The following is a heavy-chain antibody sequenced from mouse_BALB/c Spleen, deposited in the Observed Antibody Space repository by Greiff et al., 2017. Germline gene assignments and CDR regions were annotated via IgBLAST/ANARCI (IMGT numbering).Heavy chain of an antibody. J-gene: IGHJ4*01. CDR3: ARSGIYYGNYGAMDY. CDR1: GYTFTDYA. Sequence: QVQLKESGPELVRPGVSVKISCKGSGYTFTDYAMHWVKQSHAKSLEWIGVISTYYGNTNYNQKFKGKATMTVDKSSSTAYMELARLTSEDSAIYYCARSGIYYGNYGAMDYWGQGTSVTVSS. CDR2: ISTYYGNT. D-gene: IGHD2-1*01. V-gene: IGHV1-67*01.